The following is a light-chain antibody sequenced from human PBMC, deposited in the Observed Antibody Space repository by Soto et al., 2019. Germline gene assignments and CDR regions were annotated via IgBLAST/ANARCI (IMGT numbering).Light chain of an antibody. Sequence: DIQMTQSPSTLSACVGDRVTITCRASQSISSWLAWYQQKAGKAPKLLIYDASSLESGVPSRFSGSGSGTEFTLTISSRQPDDFATYYCQQYNSYWTFGQGTKVEIK. CDR2: DAS. CDR3: QQYNSYWT. J-gene: IGKJ1*01. V-gene: IGKV1-5*01. CDR1: QSISSW.